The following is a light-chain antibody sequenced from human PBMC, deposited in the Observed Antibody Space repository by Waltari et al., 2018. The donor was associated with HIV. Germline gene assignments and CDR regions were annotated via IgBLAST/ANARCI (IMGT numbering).Light chain of an antibody. V-gene: IGLV2-23*02. CDR2: EVS. J-gene: IGLJ2*01. CDR1: SSDVGGYNL. Sequence: QSALTQPASVSGSPGQSITISCTGTSSDVGGYNLVSWYQQHPGKAPKLMIYEVSKRPSGVSNRFSGSKSGNTASLTISGLQAEDEADYYCCAYAGSTTYVIFCGGTKLTVL. CDR3: CAYAGSTTYVI.